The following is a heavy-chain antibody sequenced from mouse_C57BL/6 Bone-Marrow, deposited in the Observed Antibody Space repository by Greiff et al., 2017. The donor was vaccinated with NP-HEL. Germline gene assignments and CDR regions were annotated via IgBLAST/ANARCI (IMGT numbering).Heavy chain of an antibody. CDR2: IYPRDGST. Sequence: VQLQQSGPELVKPGASVKLSCKASGYTFTSYDINWVKQRPGQGLEWIGWIYPRDGSTKYNEKFKVKATLTVDTSSSTAYMELHSLTSEDSAVYFCARRAFYYGNLSWFAYWGQGTLVTVSA. J-gene: IGHJ3*01. CDR3: ARRAFYYGNLSWFAY. D-gene: IGHD2-1*01. V-gene: IGHV1-85*01. CDR1: GYTFTSYD.